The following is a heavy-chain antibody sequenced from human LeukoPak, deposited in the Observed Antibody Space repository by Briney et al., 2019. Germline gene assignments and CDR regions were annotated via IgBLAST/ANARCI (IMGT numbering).Heavy chain of an antibody. V-gene: IGHV3-53*01. CDR3: ARGDDSGYYDYFDY. CDR1: GFTVDRNY. Sequence: GGSLRLSCAASGFTVDRNYLSWVRQAPGKGLEWVSTIYTGGNTYYAASVKGRFTISRDFSKNTVFLHMNSLRAEDTAMYYCARGDDSGYYDYFDYWGQGALVTVSS. D-gene: IGHD3-22*01. CDR2: IYTGGNT. J-gene: IGHJ4*02.